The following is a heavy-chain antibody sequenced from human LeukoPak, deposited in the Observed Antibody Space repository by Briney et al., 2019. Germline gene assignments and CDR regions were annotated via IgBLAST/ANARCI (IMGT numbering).Heavy chain of an antibody. Sequence: GGSLRLSCAASGFTFSSYAMHWVRQAPGKGLEWVAVISYDGSNKYYADSVKGRFTISRDNAKNSLYLQMNSLRAEDTAVYYCAKWELYSGFYYIDYWGQGTLAAVSS. V-gene: IGHV3-30-3*02. CDR2: ISYDGSNK. J-gene: IGHJ4*02. CDR1: GFTFSSYA. D-gene: IGHD1-26*01. CDR3: AKWELYSGFYYIDY.